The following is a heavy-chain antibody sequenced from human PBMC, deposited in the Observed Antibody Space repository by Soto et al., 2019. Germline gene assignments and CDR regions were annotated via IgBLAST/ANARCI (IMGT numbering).Heavy chain of an antibody. J-gene: IGHJ5*02. CDR2: IYHSGST. D-gene: IGHD6-13*01. CDR1: GYSISSGYY. V-gene: IGHV4-38-2*01. Sequence: PSETLSLTCAVSGYSISSGYYWGWIRQPPGKGLEWIGSIYHSGSTYYNPSLKSRVTISVDTSKNQFSLKLSSVTAADTAVYYCARWYSSSWYWFDPWGQGTLVTVPQ. CDR3: ARWYSSSWYWFDP.